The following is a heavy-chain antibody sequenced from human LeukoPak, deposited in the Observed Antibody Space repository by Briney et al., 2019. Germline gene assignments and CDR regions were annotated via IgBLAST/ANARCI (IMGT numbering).Heavy chain of an antibody. D-gene: IGHD6-25*01. CDR2: IYYSGNT. Sequence: SETLSLTCTVSGGSISSYYWSWIRQPPGKGLEWIGYIYYSGNTNYSPSLKSRVTISVDTSKNQFSLKLSSVTAADTAVYYCAREYAATFDYWGQGTLVTVSS. CDR1: GGSISSYY. V-gene: IGHV4-59*01. CDR3: AREYAATFDY. J-gene: IGHJ4*02.